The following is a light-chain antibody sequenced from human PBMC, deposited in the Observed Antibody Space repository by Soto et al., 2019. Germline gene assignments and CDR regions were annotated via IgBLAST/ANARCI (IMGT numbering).Light chain of an antibody. V-gene: IGKV1-16*02. CDR2: AAS. CDR3: QQYDNYPHT. J-gene: IGKJ2*01. Sequence: DIQMTQSPSSLSASVGDRVSITCRASQGINNHLAWFQQKPGKAPKSLIYAASRLQSGVPSKFSGSASGTDFTLTISSLQPEDFATYYCQQYDNYPHTFGQGTRWISN. CDR1: QGINNH.